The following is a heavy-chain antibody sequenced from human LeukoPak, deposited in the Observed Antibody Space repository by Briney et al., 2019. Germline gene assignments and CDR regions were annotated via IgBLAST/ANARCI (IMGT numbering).Heavy chain of an antibody. CDR3: ARDLGGCSGGSCYSRDV. J-gene: IGHJ6*02. CDR1: GFIVSGND. D-gene: IGHD2-15*01. CDR2: IYNGGSA. V-gene: IGHV3-53*01. Sequence: GGSLRLSCAASGFIVSGNDMSWVRQAPGKGLEWVSVIYNGGSAYYVDSVKGQFTVSRDNSKNTLYLQMNSLRAEDTAVYYCARDLGGCSGGSCYSRDVWGQGTTVTVSS.